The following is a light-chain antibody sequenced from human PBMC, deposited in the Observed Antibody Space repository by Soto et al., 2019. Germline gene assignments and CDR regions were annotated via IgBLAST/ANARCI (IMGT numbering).Light chain of an antibody. CDR3: QQYGSSPLT. V-gene: IGKV3-20*01. J-gene: IGKJ4*01. CDR1: QSVSSNY. Sequence: EIVLTQSPGTLSLSPGERATLSCRASQSVSSNYLAWYQQKPGQAPSLLIYGASSRATGIPDMFSGRGSGKDFSLTISRLEPEDSALYYCQQYGSSPLTFGGETKVEIK. CDR2: GAS.